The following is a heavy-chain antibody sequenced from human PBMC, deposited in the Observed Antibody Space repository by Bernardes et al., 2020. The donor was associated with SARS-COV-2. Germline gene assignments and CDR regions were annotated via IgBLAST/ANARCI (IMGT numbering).Heavy chain of an antibody. J-gene: IGHJ4*02. CDR3: PTERCCRGEACYAVPHYSDY. Sequence: GGSLRLSCTASGFNFNTYWMTWVRQAPGKGLEWVANVKEDGSETYYVDSVRGRFTVSRDNAKNSLCLQMNALRVEDTAIYYCPTERCCRGEACYAVPHYSDYWGRGTLVTVSS. D-gene: IGHD2-21*01. V-gene: IGHV3-7*05. CDR2: VKEDGSET. CDR1: GFNFNTYW.